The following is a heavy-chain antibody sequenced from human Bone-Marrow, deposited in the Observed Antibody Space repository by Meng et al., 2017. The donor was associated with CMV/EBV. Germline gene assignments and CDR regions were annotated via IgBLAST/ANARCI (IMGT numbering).Heavy chain of an antibody. CDR3: ARVVPGPNNRFDP. Sequence: ASVKVSCKASGYTFTSYDVNWVRQAPGQGLEWMGWVNTNTGKTGYAQKFQDRLTISRDNSITTAYMELSSLRSEDTAVYYCARVVPGPNNRFDPWGQGSLVTFTS. CDR2: VNTNTGKT. J-gene: IGHJ5*02. D-gene: IGHD7-27*01. CDR1: GYTFTSYD. V-gene: IGHV1-8*01.